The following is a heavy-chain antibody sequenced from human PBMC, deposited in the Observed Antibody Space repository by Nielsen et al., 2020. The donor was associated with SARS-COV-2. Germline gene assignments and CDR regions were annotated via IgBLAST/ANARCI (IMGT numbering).Heavy chain of an antibody. CDR3: ARGQSGLAWFDS. V-gene: IGHV4-59*01. J-gene: IGHJ5*01. CDR2: IYNSGST. D-gene: IGHD3-10*01. CDR1: RGSISSYY. Sequence: SETLSLTCTVSRGSISSYYWGWIRQPPGKGLEWIGYIYNSGSTNYNPSLKSRVAISVDTSKNQFSLKLSSVTAADTAIYYCARGQSGLAWFDSWGQGTLVTVSS.